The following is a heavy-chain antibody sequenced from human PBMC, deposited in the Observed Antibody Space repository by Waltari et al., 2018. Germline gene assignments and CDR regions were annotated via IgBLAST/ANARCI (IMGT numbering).Heavy chain of an antibody. Sequence: VQVVESGGGVVQPGKSLRLSCAGSGFTFSNYAMPWVRQDPGQGLDWLAVIWYDGNNKYFADSVKGRFTVSRDNSKDTLDLQMNSLRAEDTAVYYCARGVGGSSSLNFDYWGQGTLVSVSS. J-gene: IGHJ4*02. CDR2: IWYDGNNK. D-gene: IGHD6-6*01. V-gene: IGHV3-33*01. CDR1: GFTFSNYA. CDR3: ARGVGGSSSLNFDY.